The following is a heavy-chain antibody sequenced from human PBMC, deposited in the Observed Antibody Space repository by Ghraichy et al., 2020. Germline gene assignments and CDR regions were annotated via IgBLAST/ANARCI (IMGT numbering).Heavy chain of an antibody. CDR2: IRSRKDGGTI. CDR1: GFTFSTAW. Sequence: GGSLRLSCAASGFTFSTAWMTWVRQAPGKGLVWVGRIRSRKDGGTIEYAARVKGRFTISRYDSKNTLYLQMNGLEAEDTAVYYCARAVRINYYYYYVMDVWGQGTTVTVSS. CDR3: ARAVRINYYYYYVMDV. D-gene: IGHD2/OR15-2a*01. V-gene: IGHV3-15*01. J-gene: IGHJ6*02.